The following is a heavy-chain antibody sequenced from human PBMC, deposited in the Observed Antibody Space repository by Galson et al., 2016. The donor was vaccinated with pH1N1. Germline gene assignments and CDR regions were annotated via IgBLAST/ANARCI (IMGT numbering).Heavy chain of an antibody. Sequence: SLRLSCAASGFIFGHYGLHWVRQAPGKGLEWVTNIKEDGSDTYYVDSVRGRFTISRDNAKNSLYLQMNSLRDEDTALYYCARAIGSRSAYWGQGTLVTVSS. CDR3: ARAIGSRSAY. CDR1: GFIFGHYG. D-gene: IGHD3-16*02. CDR2: IKEDGSDT. J-gene: IGHJ4*02. V-gene: IGHV3-7*01.